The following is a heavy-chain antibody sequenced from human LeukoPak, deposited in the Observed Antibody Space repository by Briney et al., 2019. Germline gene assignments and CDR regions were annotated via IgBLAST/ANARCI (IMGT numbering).Heavy chain of an antibody. CDR3: ARSGRASGGSWTLEYFQH. CDR2: IYYSGST. Sequence: SETLSLTCSVSGGSISNYYWSWIRQPPGKGLEWIGYIYYSGSTKYNPSLKSRVTISVDTSKNQFSLKLSSVTAADTAVYYCARSGRASGGSWTLEYFQHWGQGTLVTVSS. D-gene: IGHD2-15*01. V-gene: IGHV4-59*01. J-gene: IGHJ1*01. CDR1: GGSISNYY.